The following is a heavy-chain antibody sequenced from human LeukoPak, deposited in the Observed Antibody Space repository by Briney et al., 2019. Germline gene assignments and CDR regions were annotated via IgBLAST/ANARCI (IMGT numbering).Heavy chain of an antibody. V-gene: IGHV1-8*01. Sequence: ASVKVSRKASGYTFTNYDISWVRQATGQGLEWMGWMNPNSGNTDFAQKFQGRVTMTRNISITTAYMELSALRSEDTAVYYCARGRGYDFWSNYYYFDYWGQRILVTVSS. CDR1: GYTFTNYD. J-gene: IGHJ4*02. CDR2: MNPNSGNT. CDR3: ARGRGYDFWSNYYYFDY. D-gene: IGHD3-3*01.